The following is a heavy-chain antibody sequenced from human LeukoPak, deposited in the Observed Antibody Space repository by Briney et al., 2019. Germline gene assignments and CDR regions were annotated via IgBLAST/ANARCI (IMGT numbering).Heavy chain of an antibody. CDR1: GGSISSGDYY. J-gene: IGHJ3*02. V-gene: IGHV4-30-4*01. CDR2: IYYSGST. CDR3: ARDPAEDDAFDI. Sequence: TLSLTCTVSGGSISSGDYYWSWIRQPPGKGLEWIGYIYYSGSTYYNPSLKSRVTISVDTSKNKFSLKLSSVTAADTAVYYCARDPAEDDAFDIWGQGTMVTVSS.